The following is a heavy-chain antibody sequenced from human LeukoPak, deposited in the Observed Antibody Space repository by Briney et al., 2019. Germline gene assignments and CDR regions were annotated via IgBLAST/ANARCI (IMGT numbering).Heavy chain of an antibody. Sequence: PGGSLRLSCAASGFTFSSYSMNWVRQAPGKGLEWVSYISSSSGTIYYADSVKGRFTISRDNAKNSLYLQMNSLRAEDTAVYYCARETSKWGQGTLVTVSS. V-gene: IGHV3-48*01. J-gene: IGHJ4*02. CDR3: ARETSK. D-gene: IGHD4-11*01. CDR1: GFTFSSYS. CDR2: ISSSSGTI.